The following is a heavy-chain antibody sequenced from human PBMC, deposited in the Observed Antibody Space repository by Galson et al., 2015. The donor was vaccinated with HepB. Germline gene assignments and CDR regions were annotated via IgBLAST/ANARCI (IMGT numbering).Heavy chain of an antibody. J-gene: IGHJ4*02. CDR2: ISSSSSYI. CDR1: GFTFSSYS. Sequence: SLRLSCAASGFTFSSYSMNWVRQAPGKGLEWASSISSSSSYIYYADSVKGRFTISRDNAKNSLYLQMNSLRAEDTAVYYCARGGWADLMRYWGQGTLVTVSS. D-gene: IGHD3-16*01. V-gene: IGHV3-21*01. CDR3: ARGGWADLMRY.